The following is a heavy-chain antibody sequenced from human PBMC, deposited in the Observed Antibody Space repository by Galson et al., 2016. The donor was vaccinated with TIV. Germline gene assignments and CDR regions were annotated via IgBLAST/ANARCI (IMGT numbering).Heavy chain of an antibody. CDR2: TYYRSRWYY. CDR3: TRAAGKNRYGNCEPCDI. Sequence: CAISGDSVSSDSAAWNWVRQSPSRGLEWLGGTYYRSRWYYDYKVSVRSRITINPDTSKNQFSLQLNSVTPEDPAVYYFTRAAGKNRYGNCEPCDIWGQGKMVTVSS. CDR1: GDSVSSDSAA. D-gene: IGHD5-18*01. V-gene: IGHV6-1*01. J-gene: IGHJ3*02.